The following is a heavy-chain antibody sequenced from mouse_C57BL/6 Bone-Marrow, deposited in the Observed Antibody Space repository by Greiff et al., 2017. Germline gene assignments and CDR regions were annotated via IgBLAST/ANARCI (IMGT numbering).Heavy chain of an antibody. Sequence: QVQLQQSGAELMKPGASVKLSCKATGYTFTGYWIEWVKQRPGHGLEWIGEILPGSGSTNYNEKFKGKATFTADTSSNTAYMQLSSLTTEDSAIYYCARKRGYSNYVSPYYFDYWGQGTTLTVSS. V-gene: IGHV1-9*01. CDR2: ILPGSGST. CDR3: ARKRGYSNYVSPYYFDY. D-gene: IGHD2-5*01. J-gene: IGHJ2*01. CDR1: GYTFTGYW.